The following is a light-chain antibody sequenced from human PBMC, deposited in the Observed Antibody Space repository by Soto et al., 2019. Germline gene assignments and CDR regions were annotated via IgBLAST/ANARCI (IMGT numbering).Light chain of an antibody. CDR2: KAS. V-gene: IGKV1-8*01. CDR1: QGISSY. Sequence: AIRMTQSPSPLSASTGDRVTITCRASQGISSYLAWYQQKPGKAPNLLIHKASHLESGVPSRFSGSGSGTEFTLTISSLQPGDFATYYCQHYNTYPWTFGQGTKVDIK. CDR3: QHYNTYPWT. J-gene: IGKJ1*01.